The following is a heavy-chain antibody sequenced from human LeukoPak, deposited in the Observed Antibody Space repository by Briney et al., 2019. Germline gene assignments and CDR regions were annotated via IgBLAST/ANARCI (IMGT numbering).Heavy chain of an antibody. CDR3: AAWGVDYGGNFDYSDY. Sequence: PSETLSLTCTLSRGSIMTTHWWSWVRQPPGKGLEWIGEIYHTGTTNYSPSLKSRLTISVDQSRNQFSLRLSSVTAADTATYYCAAWGVDYGGNFDYSDYWGQGTLVTVSS. D-gene: IGHD4-23*01. CDR2: IYHTGTT. V-gene: IGHV4-4*02. J-gene: IGHJ4*02. CDR1: RGSIMTTHW.